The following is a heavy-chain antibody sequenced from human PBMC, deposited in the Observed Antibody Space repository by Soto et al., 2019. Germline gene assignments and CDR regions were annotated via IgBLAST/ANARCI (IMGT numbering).Heavy chain of an antibody. CDR1: GFTFSSYG. D-gene: IGHD3-3*01. Sequence: ESGGGVVQPGRSLRLSCAASGFTFSSYGMHWVRQAPGKGLEWVAVISYDGSNKYYADSVKGRFTISRDNSKNTLYLQMNSLRAEDTAVYYCAKEGITLRDYYGMDVWGQGTTVTVSS. CDR3: AKEGITLRDYYGMDV. CDR2: ISYDGSNK. V-gene: IGHV3-30*18. J-gene: IGHJ6*02.